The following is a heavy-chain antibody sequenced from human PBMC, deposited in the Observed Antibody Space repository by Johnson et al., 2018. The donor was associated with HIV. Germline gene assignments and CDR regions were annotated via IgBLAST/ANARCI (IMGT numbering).Heavy chain of an antibody. D-gene: IGHD4-17*01. CDR2: ISYDGSNK. Sequence: QVQLVESGGGVVQPGRSLRLSCAASGFTFSSYAMHWVRQAPGKGLEWVAVISYDGSNKYYADSVKCRFTISRDNSKNTLYLQMNSLRAEDTAVYYCARVRPNPTVTTRGAAFDIWGQGTMVTVSS. V-gene: IGHV3-30-3*01. CDR3: ARVRPNPTVTTRGAAFDI. J-gene: IGHJ3*02. CDR1: GFTFSSYA.